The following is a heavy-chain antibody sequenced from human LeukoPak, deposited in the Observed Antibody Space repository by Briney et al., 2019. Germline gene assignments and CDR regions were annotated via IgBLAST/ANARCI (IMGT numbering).Heavy chain of an antibody. CDR3: TRESRPFCPFAF. CDR1: GGSIDITNY. CDR2: ISHDGTR. V-gene: IGHV4-4*02. J-gene: IGHJ4*02. D-gene: IGHD2-2*01. Sequence: TSETLSLTCGVSGGSIDITNYWSWVRQAPGKGLEWLGEISHDGTRNYNPSLRSRVAMSFDRANNYFSLSLTAVTAADTALYYCTRESRPFCPFAFWGQGVMVTVSS.